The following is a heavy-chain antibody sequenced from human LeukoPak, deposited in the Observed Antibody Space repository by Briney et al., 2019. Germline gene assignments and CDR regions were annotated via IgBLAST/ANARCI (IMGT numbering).Heavy chain of an antibody. Sequence: GASVKVACKASGGTFSSYAISWVRHAPGQGLEWMGRIIPILGIANYAQKFQGRVTITADKSTSTAYMELSSLRSEDTAVYYCAREIAGRGSSDDAFDIWGQGTMVTVSS. CDR3: AREIAGRGSSDDAFDI. V-gene: IGHV1-69*04. J-gene: IGHJ3*02. CDR1: GGTFSSYA. D-gene: IGHD1-26*01. CDR2: IIPILGIA.